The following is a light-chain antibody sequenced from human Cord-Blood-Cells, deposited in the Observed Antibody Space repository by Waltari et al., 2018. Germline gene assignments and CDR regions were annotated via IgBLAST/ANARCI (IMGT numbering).Light chain of an antibody. V-gene: IGKV3-20*01. J-gene: IGKJ2*01. Sequence: EIVLTQSPGTLSLSPGERANLPCRASQSVSSSYLAWYQQKPGQAPRLLISGASSRATGIPDRFSGSGSGTDFTLTISRLEPEDFAVYYCQQYGSSPPYTFGQGTKLEIK. CDR3: QQYGSSPPYT. CDR1: QSVSSSY. CDR2: GAS.